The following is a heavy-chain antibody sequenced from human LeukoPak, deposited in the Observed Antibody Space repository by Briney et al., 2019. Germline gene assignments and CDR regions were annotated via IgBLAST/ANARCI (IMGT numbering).Heavy chain of an antibody. CDR2: ISYDGSNK. CDR3: ASGVTTGPWNFDY. D-gene: IGHD4-17*01. V-gene: IGHV3-30*03. J-gene: IGHJ4*02. Sequence: SCKASGYTFTSYGMHWVRQAPGKGLEWVAVISYDGSNKYYADSVKGRFTISRDNSKNTLYLQMNSLRAEDTAVYYCASGVTTGPWNFDYWGQGTLVTVSS. CDR1: GYTFTSYG.